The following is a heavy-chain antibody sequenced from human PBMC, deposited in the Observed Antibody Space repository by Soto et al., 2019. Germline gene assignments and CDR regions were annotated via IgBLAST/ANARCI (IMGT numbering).Heavy chain of an antibody. CDR3: ARGIGYCSNINCYSSRRLRFDS. CDR2: VNHSGTT. CDR1: GGSFSGYY. V-gene: IGHV4-34*01. J-gene: IGHJ4*02. D-gene: IGHD2-2*01. Sequence: QVQLQQWGAGLLKPSETLSLTCAVYGGSFSGYYWTWIRQSPEKGLEWIGEVNHSGTTYYYPSLKTRVTISVPTHKNQFYLKMSSVTAADTAVYYFARGIGYCSNINCYSSRRLRFDSWGQGTLVTVSS.